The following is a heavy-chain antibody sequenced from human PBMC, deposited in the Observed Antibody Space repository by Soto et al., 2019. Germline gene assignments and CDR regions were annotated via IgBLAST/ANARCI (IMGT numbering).Heavy chain of an antibody. CDR3: ARSPPGVVAATGYFDY. J-gene: IGHJ4*02. Sequence: GGSLRLSCAASGFTVSSNYMSWVRQAPGKGLEWVSVIYSGGSTYYADSVKGRFTISRHNSKNTLYLQMNSLRAEDTAVYYCARSPPGVVAATGYFDYWGQGTLVTVSS. CDR1: GFTVSSNY. V-gene: IGHV3-53*04. CDR2: IYSGGST. D-gene: IGHD2-15*01.